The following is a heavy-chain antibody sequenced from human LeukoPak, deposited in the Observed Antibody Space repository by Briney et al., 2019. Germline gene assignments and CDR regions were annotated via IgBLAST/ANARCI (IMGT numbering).Heavy chain of an antibody. V-gene: IGHV4-34*01. CDR1: GGSFSGYY. Sequence: PSETLSLTCAVYGGSFSGYYWGWVRQPPGKGLEWIGSMYYSGSTYYNPSLKSRVTISVDTSKNQFSLKLSSVTAADTAVYYCARDAGHQVSRRNYYAMDVWGQGTTVTVSS. D-gene: IGHD2-2*01. CDR2: MYYSGST. CDR3: ARDAGHQVSRRNYYAMDV. J-gene: IGHJ6*02.